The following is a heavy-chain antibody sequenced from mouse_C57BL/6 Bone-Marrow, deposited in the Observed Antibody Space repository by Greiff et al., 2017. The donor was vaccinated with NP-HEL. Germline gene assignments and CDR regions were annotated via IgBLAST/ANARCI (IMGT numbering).Heavy chain of an antibody. CDR2: ILPGSGST. Sequence: VKVVESGAELMKPGASVKLSCKATGYTFTGYWIEWVKQRPGHGLEWIGEILPGSGSTNYNEKFKGKATFTADTSSNTAYMQLSSLTTEDSAIYYCAREITTVVARYFDVWGTGTTVTVSS. CDR1: GYTFTGYW. CDR3: AREITTVVARYFDV. J-gene: IGHJ1*03. D-gene: IGHD1-1*01. V-gene: IGHV1-9*01.